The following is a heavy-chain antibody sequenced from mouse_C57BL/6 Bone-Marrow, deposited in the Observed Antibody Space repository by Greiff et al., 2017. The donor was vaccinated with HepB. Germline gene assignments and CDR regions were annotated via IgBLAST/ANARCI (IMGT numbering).Heavy chain of an antibody. CDR2: ISYDGSN. CDR3: ARDRDYYYFDY. J-gene: IGHJ2*01. D-gene: IGHD2-4*01. CDR1: GYSITSGYY. Sequence: ESGPGLVKPSQSLSLTCSVTGYSITSGYYWNWIRQFPGNKLEWMGYISYDGSNNYNPSLKNRISITRDTSKNQFFLKLNSVTTEDTATYYCARDRDYYYFDYWGQGTTLTVSS. V-gene: IGHV3-6*01.